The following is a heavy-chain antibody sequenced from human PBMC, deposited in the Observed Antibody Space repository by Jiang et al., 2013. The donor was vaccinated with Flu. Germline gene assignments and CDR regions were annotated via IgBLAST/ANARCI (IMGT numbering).Heavy chain of an antibody. D-gene: IGHD2-8*01. J-gene: IGHJ5*02. CDR3: ARDRNVLMVYAIGGWFDP. Sequence: QTLSLTCAISGDSVSSNSAAWNWIRQSPSRGLEWLGRTYYRSKWYNDYAVSVKSRITINPDTSKNQFSLQLNSVTPEDTAVYYCARDRNVLMVYAIGGWFDPWGQGTLVTVSS. CDR2: TYYRSKWYN. V-gene: IGHV6-1*01. CDR1: GDSVSSNSAA.